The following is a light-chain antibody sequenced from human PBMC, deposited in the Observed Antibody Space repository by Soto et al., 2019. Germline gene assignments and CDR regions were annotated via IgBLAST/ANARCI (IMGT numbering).Light chain of an antibody. CDR2: DTS. Sequence: IGMTQSPATLSLSPGDRATLSCRASQSVSRYLAWYQQKPGRAPRLLIHDTSTRATGVPDTFSGSGSGTEFTLTISSLEPEDSAMYYCQQRFSWPPTFGGGTHVEIK. CDR3: QQRFSWPPT. V-gene: IGKV3-11*01. CDR1: QSVSRY. J-gene: IGKJ4*01.